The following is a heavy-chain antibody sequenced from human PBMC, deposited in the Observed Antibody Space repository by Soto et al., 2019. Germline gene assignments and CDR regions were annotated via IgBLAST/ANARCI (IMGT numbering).Heavy chain of an antibody. Sequence: KPSETLSLTCTVSGGSVSSGSYYWSWIRQPPGKGLEWIGYIYYSGSTNYNPSLKSRVTISVDTSKNQFSLKLSSVTAADTAVYYCARDWVLWFGEPNYGMDVWGQGTTVTVSS. CDR2: IYYSGST. D-gene: IGHD3-10*01. J-gene: IGHJ6*02. V-gene: IGHV4-61*01. CDR3: ARDWVLWFGEPNYGMDV. CDR1: GGSVSSGSYY.